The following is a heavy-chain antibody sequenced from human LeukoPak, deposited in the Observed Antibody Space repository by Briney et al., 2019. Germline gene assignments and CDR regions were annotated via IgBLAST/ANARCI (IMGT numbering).Heavy chain of an antibody. Sequence: ASVKVSCKASGYTFTSYGISWVRQAPGQGPEWMGWISAYNGNTNYAQKLQGRVTMTTDTSTSTAYMELRSLRSDDTAVYYCARGDRVLRFLEWANNHYYYYMDVWGKGTTVTVSS. D-gene: IGHD3-3*01. CDR2: ISAYNGNT. CDR3: ARGDRVLRFLEWANNHYYYYMDV. CDR1: GYTFTSYG. V-gene: IGHV1-18*01. J-gene: IGHJ6*03.